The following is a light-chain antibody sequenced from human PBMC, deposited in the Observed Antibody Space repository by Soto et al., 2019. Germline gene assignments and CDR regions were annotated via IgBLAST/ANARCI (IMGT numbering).Light chain of an antibody. CDR2: RAS. V-gene: IGKV1-13*02. CDR1: QDINND. J-gene: IGKJ4*01. CDR3: QQSKIYPFT. Sequence: AIQLTQSPSSLSAYVGDRVTISCRASQDINNDLVWYQQKPGNHPDLLVYRASSLQWGDRSRFSGSGSGTDFTLSISSLQPEDFAIYYCQQSKIYPFTFGGGTKLE.